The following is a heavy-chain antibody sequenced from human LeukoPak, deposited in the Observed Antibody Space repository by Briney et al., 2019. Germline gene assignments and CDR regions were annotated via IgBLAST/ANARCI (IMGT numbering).Heavy chain of an antibody. J-gene: IGHJ3*02. D-gene: IGHD4-17*01. V-gene: IGHV6-1*01. CDR1: GDSVSSNSAA. Sequence: SQTLSLTCAISGDSVSSNSAAWNWIRQSPSRGLEWLGRTYYRSEWYNDSAVSVKSRITINPDTSKNQLSLQLNSVTPEDTAVYYCARGPGLRMGAFDIWGQGTVVTVSS. CDR3: ARGPGLRMGAFDI. CDR2: TYYRSEWYN.